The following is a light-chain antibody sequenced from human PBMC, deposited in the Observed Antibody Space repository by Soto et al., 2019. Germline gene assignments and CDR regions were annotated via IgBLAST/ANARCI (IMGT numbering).Light chain of an antibody. CDR3: CSYAVSGTYV. CDR2: DVS. CDR1: SSNFGAYND. J-gene: IGLJ1*01. V-gene: IGLV2-11*01. Sequence: QSALTQPRSVSGAPGQSVTISCTGTSSNFGAYNDVSWYQQHPGKAPKLMIYDVSNRPSGVPDRFSGSKSDNTASLTISGLQAEDEADYYCCSYAVSGTYVFGTGTKLTVL.